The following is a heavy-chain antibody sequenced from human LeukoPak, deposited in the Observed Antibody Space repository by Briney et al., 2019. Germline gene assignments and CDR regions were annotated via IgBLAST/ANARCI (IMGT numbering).Heavy chain of an antibody. D-gene: IGHD2-15*01. CDR3: ARSILHSGGSCCWYFFDY. CDR1: GGSIGGHY. V-gene: IGHV4-59*11. Sequence: SETLSLTRTDPGGSIGGHYWSWIRQPPGREQERIGYIYNSGSTDYNPSLKSRDTISVDTSKNQFSLQLSSVSVADTAVYYCARSILHSGGSCCWYFFDYWGQGALVTVSS. J-gene: IGHJ4*02. CDR2: IYNSGST.